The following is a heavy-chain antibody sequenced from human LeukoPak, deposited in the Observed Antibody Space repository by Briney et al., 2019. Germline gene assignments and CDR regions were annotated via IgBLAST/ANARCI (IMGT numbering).Heavy chain of an antibody. CDR1: GFTFSSYS. V-gene: IGHV3-21*01. J-gene: IGHJ4*02. Sequence: PGGSLRLSXAASGFTFSSYSMNWVRQAPGKGLEWVSSISSSSSYIYYADSVKGRFTISRDNAKNSLYLQMNSLRAEDTAVYYCASTLHVVVPAAIGYFDYWGQGTLVTVSS. CDR2: ISSSSSYI. D-gene: IGHD2-2*02. CDR3: ASTLHVVVPAAIGYFDY.